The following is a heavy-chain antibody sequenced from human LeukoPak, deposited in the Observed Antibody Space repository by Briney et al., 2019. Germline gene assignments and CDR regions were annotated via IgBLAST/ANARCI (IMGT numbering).Heavy chain of an antibody. CDR1: GFTFSNFL. CDR3: AKKGATTGDFDY. J-gene: IGHJ4*02. Sequence: GALRLSCAASGFTFSNFLMTWVRQAPGKGPEWVSAISGSGGDTYYADSVKGRFTISRDNSKNTLYLQMNSLRAEDTAVYYCAKKGATTGDFDYWGQGTLVTVSS. CDR2: ISGSGGDT. V-gene: IGHV3-23*01. D-gene: IGHD1-26*01.